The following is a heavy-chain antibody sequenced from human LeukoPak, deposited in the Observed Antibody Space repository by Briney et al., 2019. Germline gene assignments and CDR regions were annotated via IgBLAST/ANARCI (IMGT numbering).Heavy chain of an antibody. D-gene: IGHD3-10*01. J-gene: IGHJ6*03. CDR1: GFTFSSYE. Sequence: GGSLRLSCAASGFTFSSYEMNWVRQAPGKGLEWVSYISSSGSTIYYADSAKGRFTISRDNAKNSLYLQMNSLRAEDTAVYYCASWEPMVRGNYYYYYYMDVWGKGTTVAISS. CDR2: ISSSGSTI. CDR3: ASWEPMVRGNYYYYYYMDV. V-gene: IGHV3-48*03.